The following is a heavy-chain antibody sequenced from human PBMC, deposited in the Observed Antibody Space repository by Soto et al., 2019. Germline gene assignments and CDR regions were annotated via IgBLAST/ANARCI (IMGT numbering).Heavy chain of an antibody. CDR1: GYTFTSYG. D-gene: IGHD6-19*01. CDR3: ARGLAGTGGFPP. Sequence: ASVKVSCKASGYTFTSYGISWVRQAPGQGREWMGWISAYNGNTNYAQKLKGRVHMTTDTSTSTAYMELRSLRSDDTAVYYCARGLAGTGGFPPWGQRTLVTVSS. V-gene: IGHV1-18*01. CDR2: ISAYNGNT. J-gene: IGHJ5*02.